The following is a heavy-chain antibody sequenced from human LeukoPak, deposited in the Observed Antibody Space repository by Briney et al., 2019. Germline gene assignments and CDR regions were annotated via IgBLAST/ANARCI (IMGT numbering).Heavy chain of an antibody. CDR3: ARKMLGYCSSTSCYGRTFDP. Sequence: SETLSLTCAVYGGSFSGYYWSWIRQPPGKGPEWIGEINHSGSTNYNPSLKSRVTISVDTSKNQFSLKLSSVTAADTAVYYCARKMLGYCSSTSCYGRTFDPWGQGTLVTVSS. V-gene: IGHV4-34*01. CDR2: INHSGST. D-gene: IGHD2-2*01. CDR1: GGSFSGYY. J-gene: IGHJ5*02.